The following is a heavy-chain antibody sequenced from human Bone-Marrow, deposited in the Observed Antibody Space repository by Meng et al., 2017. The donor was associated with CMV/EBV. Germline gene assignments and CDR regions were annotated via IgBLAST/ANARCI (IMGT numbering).Heavy chain of an antibody. CDR3: ARVIGSLVDELPWYFDY. CDR2: IYYSGST. V-gene: IGHV4-39*07. CDR1: GGSISSSSYY. J-gene: IGHJ4*02. D-gene: IGHD3-10*01. Sequence: LQLQESGTGLVKPSATLSLTCTVSGGSISSSSYYWGWIRQPPGKGLEWIGSIYYSGSTYYNPSLKSRVTISVDTSKNQFSLKLSSVTAADTAVYYCARVIGSLVDELPWYFDYWGQGTLVTVSS.